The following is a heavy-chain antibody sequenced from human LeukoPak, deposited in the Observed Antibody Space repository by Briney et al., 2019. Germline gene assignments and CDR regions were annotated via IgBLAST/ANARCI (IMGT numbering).Heavy chain of an antibody. CDR2: ISAYNGNT. CDR3: VRGAENWNYVRTGYFDY. Sequence: ASVKVSCKASGYTFTSYGISWVRQAPGQGLEWMGWISAYNGNTNYAQKLQGRVTMTTDTSTSTAYMELRSLRSDDTAVYYCVRGAENWNYVRTGYFDYWGQGTLVTVSS. D-gene: IGHD1-7*01. J-gene: IGHJ4*02. V-gene: IGHV1-18*01. CDR1: GYTFTSYG.